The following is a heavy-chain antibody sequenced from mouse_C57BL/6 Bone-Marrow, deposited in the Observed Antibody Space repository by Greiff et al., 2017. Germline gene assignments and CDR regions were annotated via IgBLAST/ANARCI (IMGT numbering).Heavy chain of an antibody. J-gene: IGHJ1*03. Sequence: VQRVESGAELARPGASVKLSCKASGYTFTSYGISWVKQRTGQGLEWIGEIYPRSGNTYYNEKFKGKATLTADKSSSTAYMELRSLTSEDSAVYFCSFYGSRWYFDVWGTGTTVTVSS. V-gene: IGHV1-81*01. D-gene: IGHD1-1*01. CDR2: IYPRSGNT. CDR3: SFYGSRWYFDV. CDR1: GYTFTSYG.